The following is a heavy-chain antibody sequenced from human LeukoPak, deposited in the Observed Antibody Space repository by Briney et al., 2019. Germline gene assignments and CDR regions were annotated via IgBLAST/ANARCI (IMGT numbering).Heavy chain of an antibody. V-gene: IGHV3-21*06. CDR3: ARVVLDHF. D-gene: IGHD6-6*01. J-gene: IGHJ4*02. CDR1: GFTFSNAW. CDR2: ISSGSRRI. Sequence: GGSLRLSCAASGFTFSNAWMSWVRQAPGKGLEWVSSISSGSRRIHYADSMRGRFTISRDNAKGSVYLQMHNLRVEDTATYFCARVVLDHFWGRGTLVTVSS.